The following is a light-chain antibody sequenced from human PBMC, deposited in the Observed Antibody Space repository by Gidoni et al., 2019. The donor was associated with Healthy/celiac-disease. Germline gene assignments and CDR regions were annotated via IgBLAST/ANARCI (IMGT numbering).Light chain of an antibody. V-gene: IGKV1-5*03. CDR3: QQYNSYST. CDR2: KAS. CDR1: QSVSSW. J-gene: IGKJ2*01. Sequence: DIQMTQSPSTLSASVDDRVTITCRASQSVSSWLAWYQQQPGKAPKLLIYKASSLESGVPSRFSGSGSVTEFTLTISSLPPDDFATYYCQQYNSYSTFGQGTKLEIK.